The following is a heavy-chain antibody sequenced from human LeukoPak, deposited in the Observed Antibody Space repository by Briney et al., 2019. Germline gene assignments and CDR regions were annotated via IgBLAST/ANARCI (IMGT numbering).Heavy chain of an antibody. D-gene: IGHD3-10*01. CDR1: GFTFDDYA. Sequence: QTGGSLRLSCAASGFTFDDYAMHWVRQAPGKGLEWVSGINWNSGSIGYADSVKGRFTISRDNAKNSLYLQINSLRAEDTALYYCAKDIGSGSYLGYYYGMDVWGQGTTVTVSS. CDR3: AKDIGSGSYLGYYYGMDV. V-gene: IGHV3-9*01. J-gene: IGHJ6*02. CDR2: INWNSGSI.